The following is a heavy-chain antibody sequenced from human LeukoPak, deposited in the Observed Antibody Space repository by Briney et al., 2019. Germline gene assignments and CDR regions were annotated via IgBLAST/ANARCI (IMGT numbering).Heavy chain of an antibody. Sequence: ASVNVSCKASGGTFSSYAISWVRQAPGQGLEWMGGIIPIFGTANYAQKFQGRVTITTDESTSTAYMELSSLRSEDTAMYYCARAAAAGRYWWFDPWGQGTLVTVSS. CDR3: ARAAAAGRYWWFDP. D-gene: IGHD6-13*01. J-gene: IGHJ5*02. CDR1: GGTFSSYA. V-gene: IGHV1-69*05. CDR2: IIPIFGTA.